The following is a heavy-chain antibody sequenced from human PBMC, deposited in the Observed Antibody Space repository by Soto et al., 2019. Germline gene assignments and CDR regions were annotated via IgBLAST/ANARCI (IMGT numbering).Heavy chain of an antibody. CDR1: GGSISNYF. Sequence: SETLSLTCTVSGGSISNYFWIWIRRPAGKGMEWIGRVYITGTTNYNPSLKSRVTMSVDASQNQVSLRLSSVTAADTAVYYCARDGDYNSGWYSFDYWGQGTLVTVSS. CDR3: ARDGDYNSGWYSFDY. D-gene: IGHD6-19*01. CDR2: VYITGTT. V-gene: IGHV4-4*07. J-gene: IGHJ4*02.